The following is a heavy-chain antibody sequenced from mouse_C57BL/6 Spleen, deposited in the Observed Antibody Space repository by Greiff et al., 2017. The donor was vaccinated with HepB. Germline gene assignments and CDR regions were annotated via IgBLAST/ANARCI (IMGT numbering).Heavy chain of an antibody. J-gene: IGHJ1*03. CDR1: GYTFTSYW. V-gene: IGHV1-50*01. Sequence: QVQLQHPGAELVKPGASVKLSCKASGYTFTSYWMQWVKQRPGQGLEWIGEIDPSDSYTNYNQKFKGKATLTVDTSSSTAYMQLSSLTSEDSAVYYCARGGLLRYFDVWGTGTTVTVSS. CDR2: IDPSDSYT. D-gene: IGHD2-3*01. CDR3: ARGGLLRYFDV.